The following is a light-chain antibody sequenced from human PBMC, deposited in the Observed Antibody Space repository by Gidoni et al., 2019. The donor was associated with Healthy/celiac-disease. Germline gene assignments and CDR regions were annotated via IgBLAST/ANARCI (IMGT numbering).Light chain of an antibody. CDR3: QQYDNLPRT. CDR1: QDISNY. V-gene: IGKV1-33*01. J-gene: IGKJ5*01. CDR2: DAS. Sequence: DIPMTQSPSSLSASVGDRVTITCQASQDISNYLNWYQQKPGKAPKLLIYDASTLETGVPSRFSGSGSGTDFTFTISSLQPEDIATYYCQQYDNLPRTFXXXTRLEIK.